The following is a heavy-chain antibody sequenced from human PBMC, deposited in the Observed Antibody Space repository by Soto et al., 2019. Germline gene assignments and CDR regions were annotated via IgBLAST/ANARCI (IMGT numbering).Heavy chain of an antibody. D-gene: IGHD3-22*01. Sequence: QVQLVQSGAEVKKPGASVKVSCKASGYTFTSYYMHWVRQAPGQGLEWMGIINPSGGSTSYAQKFQGRVTMTRDTSTSTVYMELSSLRSEDTAVYYCAGGGVTMIVGDDAFDIWGQGTMVTVSS. CDR3: AGGGVTMIVGDDAFDI. J-gene: IGHJ3*02. CDR2: INPSGGST. V-gene: IGHV1-46*01. CDR1: GYTFTSYY.